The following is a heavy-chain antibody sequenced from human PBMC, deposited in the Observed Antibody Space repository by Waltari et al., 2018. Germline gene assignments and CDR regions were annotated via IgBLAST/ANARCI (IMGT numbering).Heavy chain of an antibody. CDR1: GFTFSSYD. CDR2: IGTAGDT. D-gene: IGHD5-18*01. V-gene: IGHV3-13*01. CDR3: ARGFPDTAMVKGFDY. Sequence: EVQLVESGGGLVQPGGSLRLSCAASGFTFSSYDMHWVRQATGKGLEWVSAIGTAGDTYYPGSVKGRFTISRENAKNSLYLQMNSLRAGDTAVYYCARGFPDTAMVKGFDYWGQGTLVTVSS. J-gene: IGHJ4*02.